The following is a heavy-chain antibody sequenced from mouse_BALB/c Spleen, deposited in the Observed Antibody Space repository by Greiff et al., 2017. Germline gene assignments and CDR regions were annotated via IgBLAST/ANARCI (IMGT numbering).Heavy chain of an antibody. Sequence: VQLQQPGAELVKPGASVKLSCKASGYTFTSYWMHWVKQRPGQGLEWIGEINPSNGRTNYNEKFKSKATLTVDKSSSTAYMQLSSLTSEDSAVYYCATWDYYAMDYWGQGTSVTVSS. CDR1: GYTFTSYW. D-gene: IGHD4-1*01. CDR2: INPSNGRT. V-gene: IGHV1S81*02. J-gene: IGHJ4*01. CDR3: ATWDYYAMDY.